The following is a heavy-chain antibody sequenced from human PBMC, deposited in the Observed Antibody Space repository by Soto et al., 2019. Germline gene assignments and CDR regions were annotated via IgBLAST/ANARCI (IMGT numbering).Heavy chain of an antibody. J-gene: IGHJ4*02. Sequence: EVQLVESGGGLAKPGGSLRLSCAASGLTFSNSWLSWVRQTPDKRLEWVGRIKSKTDGGTAEYAAPVKGRFTISRDDSRNTLYLQMNSLKIEDTAIYYCSTRGSSWGQGTLVTVSS. D-gene: IGHD6-13*01. CDR2: IKSKTDGGTA. V-gene: IGHV3-15*05. CDR3: STRGSS. CDR1: GLTFSNSW.